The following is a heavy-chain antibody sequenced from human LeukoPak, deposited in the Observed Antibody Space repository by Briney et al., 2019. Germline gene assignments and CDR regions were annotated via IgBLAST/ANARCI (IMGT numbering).Heavy chain of an antibody. CDR3: ARLGVDIVVVPAAILPSI. V-gene: IGHV4-38-2*01. D-gene: IGHD2-2*03. CDR1: GYSISSRYY. J-gene: IGHJ3*02. Sequence: SETLSLTCAVSGYSISSRYYWGWIRQPPGKGLEWIGSIYHSGSTYYNPSLKSRVTISVDTSKNQFSLKLSSVTAADTAVYYCARLGVDIVVVPAAILPSIWGQGTMVTVSS. CDR2: IYHSGST.